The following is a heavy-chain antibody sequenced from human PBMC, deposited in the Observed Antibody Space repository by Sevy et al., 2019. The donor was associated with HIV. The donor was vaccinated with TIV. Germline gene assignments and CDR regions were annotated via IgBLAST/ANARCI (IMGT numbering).Heavy chain of an antibody. CDR2: ISGSGGRT. D-gene: IGHD3-9*01. J-gene: IGHJ4*02. V-gene: IGHV3-23*01. CDR3: AKRFPKGTYFDI. CDR1: GFTFSSYW. Sequence: GGSLRLSCAASGFTFSSYWMSWVRQAPGKGLEWVSVISGSGGRTHYADSVKGRFTISRENSKNTLYLQMNSLRAEDTAVYYCAKRFPKGTYFDIWGQGTLVTVSS.